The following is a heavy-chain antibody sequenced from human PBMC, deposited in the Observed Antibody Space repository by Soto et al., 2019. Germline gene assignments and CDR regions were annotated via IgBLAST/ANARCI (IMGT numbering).Heavy chain of an antibody. V-gene: IGHV4-39*07. CDR2: IDESGDS. D-gene: IGHD6-6*01. CDR3: ASQGAYSSSSSWFDP. CDR1: GGPIRSSSHY. J-gene: IGHJ5*02. Sequence: PSETLSLTCTVSGGPIRSSSHYWGWIRQSPGTGLEWIGSIDESGDSYYNPSLKSRVTISVDTSKNQFSLKLSSVTAADTAVYYCASQGAYSSSSSWFDPWGQGTLVTVSS.